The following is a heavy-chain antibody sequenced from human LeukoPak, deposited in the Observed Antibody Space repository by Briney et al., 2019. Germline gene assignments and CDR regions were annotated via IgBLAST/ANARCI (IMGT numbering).Heavy chain of an antibody. CDR3: ARGLLGPLWDLSSGWTYDY. Sequence: GGSLRLSCAASGFTFSSYWMSWVRQAPGKGLEWVANIKQDGSEKYYVDSVKGRFTISRDNAKNSLYLQMNSLRAEDTAVYYCARGLLGPLWDLSSGWTYDYWGQGTLVTVSS. J-gene: IGHJ4*02. D-gene: IGHD6-19*01. CDR2: IKQDGSEK. CDR1: GFTFSSYW. V-gene: IGHV3-7*01.